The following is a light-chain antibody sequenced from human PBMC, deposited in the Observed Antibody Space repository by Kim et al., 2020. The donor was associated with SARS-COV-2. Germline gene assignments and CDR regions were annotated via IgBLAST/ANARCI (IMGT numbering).Light chain of an antibody. CDR2: KAS. J-gene: IGKJ2*01. V-gene: IGKV1-5*03. CDR3: QQYNSYAYT. Sequence: SASVGDRVTITCRARQSVGRSLAWYQQKPGKAPSLLIFKASTLEVGVPSRFSGSGSGTTFTLTINSLQPDDLATYYCQQYNSYAYTFGQGTKLEI. CDR1: QSVGRS.